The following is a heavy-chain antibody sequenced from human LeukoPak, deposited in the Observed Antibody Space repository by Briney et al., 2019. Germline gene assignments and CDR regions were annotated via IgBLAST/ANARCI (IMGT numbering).Heavy chain of an antibody. D-gene: IGHD1-1*01. V-gene: IGHV1-8*01. CDR3: ARSKHLSGSHDY. CDR1: GYTFTSYD. CDR2: MNPNSGNT. J-gene: IGHJ4*02. Sequence: GASVKVSCKASGYTFTSYDINWVRQATGQGLEWMGWMNPNSGNTGYAQKFRGRVTMTRVTSTSTVYMELSSLITEDTAVYYCARSKHLSGSHDYWGQGTLVTVSS.